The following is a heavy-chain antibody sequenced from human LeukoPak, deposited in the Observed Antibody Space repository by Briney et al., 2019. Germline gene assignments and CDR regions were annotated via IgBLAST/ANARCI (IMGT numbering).Heavy chain of an antibody. D-gene: IGHD1-7*01. Sequence: AGVSLRLSCAASGFTFTDSAMTWVRQAPGKGLEWVSAISTSGGDTIYTDSVKDRFTISRDNSRNTLYLQMNSLRAEDTAIYYCAKGGNYAPLDYWGQGTLVTVSS. CDR2: ISTSGGDT. CDR3: AKGGNYAPLDY. CDR1: GFTFTDSA. V-gene: IGHV3-23*01. J-gene: IGHJ4*02.